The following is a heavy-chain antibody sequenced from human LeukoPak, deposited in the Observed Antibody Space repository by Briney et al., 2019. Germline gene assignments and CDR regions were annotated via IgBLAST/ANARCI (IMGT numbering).Heavy chain of an antibody. J-gene: IGHJ4*02. CDR2: IRYDGSNK. CDR3: AKDHYYDSSGYNFDY. V-gene: IGHV3-30*02. CDR1: GFTFSSYG. D-gene: IGHD3-22*01. Sequence: GGSLRLSCAASGFTFSSYGMHWGRQAPGKGLEGVAFIRYDGSNKYYADSVKGRFTISRDNSKNTLYLQMNSLRAEDTAVYYCAKDHYYDSSGYNFDYWGQGTLVTVSS.